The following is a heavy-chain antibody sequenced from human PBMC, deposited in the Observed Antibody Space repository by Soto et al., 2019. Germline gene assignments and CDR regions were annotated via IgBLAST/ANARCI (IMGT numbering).Heavy chain of an antibody. CDR1: GYTFTSYY. D-gene: IGHD1-26*01. CDR2: INPSGGST. Sequence: QVQLVQSGAEVKKPGASVKVSCKASGYTFTSYYMHWVRQAPGQGLEWMGIINPSGGSTSYAQKFRGRVTMTRDTPTSKFYMELGSVRSEDTAVYYCARGGEELRGTDYWGQGTLVTVSS. V-gene: IGHV1-46*03. J-gene: IGHJ4*02. CDR3: ARGGEELRGTDY.